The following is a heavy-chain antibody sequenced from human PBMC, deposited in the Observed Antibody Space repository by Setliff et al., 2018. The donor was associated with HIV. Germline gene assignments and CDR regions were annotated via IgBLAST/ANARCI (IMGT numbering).Heavy chain of an antibody. CDR3: ARHSGLGGYYSPFDY. V-gene: IGHV4-34*01. CDR2: IYISGNT. J-gene: IGHJ4*02. Sequence: SETLSLTCAVYGGSFSDYYWTWIRQPPGKGLEWIGYIYISGNTMYNPSLKSRVTMSLDTPKNQFSLKLSSVTAADTTVYYCARHSGLGGYYSPFDYWGPGTLVTVSS. D-gene: IGHD3-22*01. CDR1: GGSFSDYY.